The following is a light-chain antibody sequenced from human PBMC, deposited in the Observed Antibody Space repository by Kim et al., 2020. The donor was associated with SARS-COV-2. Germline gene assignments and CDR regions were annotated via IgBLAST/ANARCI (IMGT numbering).Light chain of an antibody. CDR1: QSISHA. V-gene: IGKV3D-15*02. Sequence: EIVMTQSPATLSVSPGERATFSCRASQSISHALAWYQQKRGQAPRLLMFGASTRAAGVPARFSGSGSGTEFTLTISSLQSEDFAVYYCQQYDDGLWTFGQGTRVEIK. CDR3: QQYDDGLWT. CDR2: GAS. J-gene: IGKJ1*01.